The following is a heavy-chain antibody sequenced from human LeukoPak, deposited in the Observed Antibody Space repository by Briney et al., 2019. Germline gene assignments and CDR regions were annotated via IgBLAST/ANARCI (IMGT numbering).Heavy chain of an antibody. J-gene: IGHJ4*02. CDR1: GYTFTGYY. CDR2: VNPTSGGT. CDR3: ARVYYYYDSSGILTLYFDY. Sequence: GASVKVSCKASGYTFTGYYIHWVRQDPGQGLEWMGWVNPTSGGTNYAQKFQGRVTMTRDTSISTAYMELSRLRSDDTAVYYCARVYYYYDSSGILTLYFDYWGQGTLVTVSS. V-gene: IGHV1-2*02. D-gene: IGHD3-22*01.